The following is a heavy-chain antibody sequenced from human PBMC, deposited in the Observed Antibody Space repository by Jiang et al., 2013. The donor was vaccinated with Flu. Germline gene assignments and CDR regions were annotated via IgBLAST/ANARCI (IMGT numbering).Heavy chain of an antibody. D-gene: IGHD1-26*01. J-gene: IGHJ6*02. CDR3: ASGPGTYGYQYGMDV. CDR1: GGPINSGHYY. CDR2: IYYIGST. Sequence: GPGLVKPSQTLSLTCTVSGGPINSGHYYWSWIRQPPGKGLEWIGYIYYIGSTFYNPSLKSRVSISVDTSKNQFSLKLSSVTAADTAVYYCASGPGTYGYQYGMDVWGQGTTVTVSS. V-gene: IGHV4-30-4*01.